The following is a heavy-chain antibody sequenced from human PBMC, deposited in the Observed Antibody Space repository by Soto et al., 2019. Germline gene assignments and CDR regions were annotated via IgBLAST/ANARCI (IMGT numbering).Heavy chain of an antibody. Sequence: PSETLSLTCAVYGGSFIGYYWNWIRQPPGKELEWIGEIDHSGYTNYNPSLKSRVTISVDTSKNQFSLRLTSVTAADTAVYYCARVRDWFDPWGQGTLVTVSS. D-gene: IGHD3-3*01. J-gene: IGHJ5*02. CDR3: ARVRDWFDP. V-gene: IGHV4-34*01. CDR2: IDHSGYT. CDR1: GGSFIGYY.